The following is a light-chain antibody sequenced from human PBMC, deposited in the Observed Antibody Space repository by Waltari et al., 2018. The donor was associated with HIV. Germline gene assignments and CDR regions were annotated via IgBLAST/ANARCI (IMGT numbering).Light chain of an antibody. CDR3: QQSSSSPPLYT. J-gene: IGKJ3*01. CDR1: EDITHF. Sequence: DIEMIQSPSSLSAHVGDRVTIACRANEDITHFLNWYHQRPVRAPRLLIYAASSLNLGIPSRFSGNGSGTDFSLTINDLRPDDVGTYYCQQSSSSPPLYTFGLGTKV. V-gene: IGKV1-39*01. CDR2: AAS.